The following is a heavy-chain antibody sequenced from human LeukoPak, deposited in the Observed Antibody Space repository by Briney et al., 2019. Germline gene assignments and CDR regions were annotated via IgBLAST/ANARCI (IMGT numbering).Heavy chain of an antibody. CDR2: MSYDGSNK. D-gene: IGHD3-22*01. J-gene: IGHJ4*02. CDR3: AKDTYYDSSGRGRADEDY. Sequence: GGSLRLSCAASGFTFSSYAMHWVRQAPGKGLEWVGVMSYDGSNKYYADSVKGRFTISRDNSKNTLYLQMNSLRAEDTAVYYCAKDTYYDSSGRGRADEDYWGQGTLVTVSS. V-gene: IGHV3-30*04. CDR1: GFTFSSYA.